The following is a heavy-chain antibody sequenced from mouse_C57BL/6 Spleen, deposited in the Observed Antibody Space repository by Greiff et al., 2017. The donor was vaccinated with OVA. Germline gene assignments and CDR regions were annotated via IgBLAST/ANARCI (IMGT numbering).Heavy chain of an antibody. Sequence: EVKLEESGGGLVQPGGSLSLSCAASGFTFTDYYMSWVRQPPGKALEWLGFIRNKANGYTTEYSASVKGRFTISRDNSQSILYLQMNALRAEDSATCYCARYSNYWYFDVWGTGTTVTVSS. CDR1: GFTFTDYY. CDR3: ARYSNYWYFDV. V-gene: IGHV7-3*01. J-gene: IGHJ1*03. CDR2: IRNKANGYTT.